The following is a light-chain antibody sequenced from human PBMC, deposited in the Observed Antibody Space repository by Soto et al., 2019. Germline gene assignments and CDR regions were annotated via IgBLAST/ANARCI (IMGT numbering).Light chain of an antibody. J-gene: IGKJ2*01. CDR2: GAS. CDR1: QSVNSN. CDR3: QQHNSWPPV. V-gene: IGKV3-15*01. Sequence: EIVMTQSPATLSVSPGERATLSCRASQSVNSNLAWYQQKPGHSPRLLIYGASTRVTGIPARFSGSGVGTEFTLTISGLQSEDFAIYYCQQHNSWPPVFGQGTKLEIK.